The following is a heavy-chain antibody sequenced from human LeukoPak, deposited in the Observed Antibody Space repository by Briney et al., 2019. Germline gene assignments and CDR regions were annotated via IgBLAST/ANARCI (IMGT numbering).Heavy chain of an antibody. J-gene: IGHJ4*02. D-gene: IGHD6-13*01. CDR3: AVRNRSSWSPFDF. CDR2: ISGNNGNT. Sequence: GASVKVSCKASGYTFTSYGISWVRQRPGQGLEWMGWISGNNGNTNYAQKLQGRVTMTTDTSTSTAYMELRTLRSDDTAVYYCAVRNRSSWSPFDFWGQGTLVTVSS. V-gene: IGHV1-18*01. CDR1: GYTFTSYG.